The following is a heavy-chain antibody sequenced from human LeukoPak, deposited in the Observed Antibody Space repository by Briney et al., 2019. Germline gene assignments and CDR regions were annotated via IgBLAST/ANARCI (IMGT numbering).Heavy chain of an antibody. J-gene: IGHJ4*02. CDR3: ARRSTGRTGFDY. CDR1: GFTFSSYA. D-gene: IGHD3/OR15-3a*01. Sequence: GGSLRLSCAASGFTFSSYAMSWVRQAPGKGLEWVSAISGSGGSTYYADSVKGRFTISRDNSKNTLYLQMNSLRAEDTAVYFCARRSTGRTGFDYWGQGALVTVSS. V-gene: IGHV3-23*01. CDR2: ISGSGGST.